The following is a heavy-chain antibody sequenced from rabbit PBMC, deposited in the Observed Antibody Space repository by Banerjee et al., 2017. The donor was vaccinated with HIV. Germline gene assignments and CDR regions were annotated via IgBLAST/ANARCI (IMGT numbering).Heavy chain of an antibody. V-gene: IGHV1S45*01. CDR1: GFDFSSHA. CDR3: ARDLAGVIGWNFNL. Sequence: QEHLKETGGGLVQPGGSLTLSCKASGFDFSSHAMCWVRQAPGKGLEWIACINTSTGNTVYASWAKGPFTISKTSSTTVTLQMTSLTAADTATYFCARDLAGVIGWNFNLWGQGTLVTVS. CDR2: INTSTGNT. J-gene: IGHJ4*01. D-gene: IGHD4-1*01.